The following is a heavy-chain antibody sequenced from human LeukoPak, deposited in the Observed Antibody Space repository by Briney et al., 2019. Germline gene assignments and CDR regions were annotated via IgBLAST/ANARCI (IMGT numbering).Heavy chain of an antibody. D-gene: IGHD6-19*01. J-gene: IGHJ4*02. CDR1: GFTFSSYA. Sequence: GGSLRLSCAASGFTFSSYAMSWVRQAPGKGLEWVSAISGSGGSTYYADSVKGRFTISRDNSKNTLYLQMNSLRAEDTAVYYCASREPMAVAARSLDWGQGTLVTVSS. V-gene: IGHV3-23*01. CDR2: ISGSGGST. CDR3: ASREPMAVAARSLD.